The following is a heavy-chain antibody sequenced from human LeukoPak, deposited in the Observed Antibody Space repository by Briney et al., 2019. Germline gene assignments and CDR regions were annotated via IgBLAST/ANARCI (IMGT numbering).Heavy chain of an antibody. J-gene: IGHJ4*02. CDR2: INSDGSST. CDR3: ARDTYYYDSSGYYLFDY. V-gene: IGHV3-74*01. D-gene: IGHD3-22*01. CDR1: GFTFSSYW. Sequence: PGGSLRLSCAASGFTFSSYWIHWVRHAPGKGLVWVSRINSDGSSTSYADSVKGRFTISRDNAKNTLYLQMNSLRAEDTAVYYCARDTYYYDSSGYYLFDYWGQGTLVTVSS.